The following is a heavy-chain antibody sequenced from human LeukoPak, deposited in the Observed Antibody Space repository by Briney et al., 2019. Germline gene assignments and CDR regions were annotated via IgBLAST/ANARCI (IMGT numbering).Heavy chain of an antibody. J-gene: IGHJ3*02. V-gene: IGHV4-4*07. CDR1: GGSISSYY. CDR2: IYTSGST. Sequence: PSETLSLTCTVSGGSISSYYWSWIRQPAGKGLEWIGRIYTSGSTNYNPSLKSRVTMSVDTSKNQFSLKLSSVTAADTAVYYCARVQRYFDWLLLGAFDIRGQGTMVTVSS. D-gene: IGHD3-9*01. CDR3: ARVQRYFDWLLLGAFDI.